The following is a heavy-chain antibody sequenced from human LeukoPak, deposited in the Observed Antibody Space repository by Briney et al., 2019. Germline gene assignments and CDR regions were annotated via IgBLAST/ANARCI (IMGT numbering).Heavy chain of an antibody. CDR3: ASGRGGDYFDY. D-gene: IGHD3-10*01. V-gene: IGHV4-59*01. J-gene: IGHJ4*02. Sequence: SETLSLTCTVSGGSISSYYWSRIRQPPGKGLEWIGYIYYSGSTNYNPSLKSRVTISVDTSKNQFSLKLSSVTAADTAVYYCASGRGGDYFDYWGQGTLVTVSS. CDR1: GGSISSYY. CDR2: IYYSGST.